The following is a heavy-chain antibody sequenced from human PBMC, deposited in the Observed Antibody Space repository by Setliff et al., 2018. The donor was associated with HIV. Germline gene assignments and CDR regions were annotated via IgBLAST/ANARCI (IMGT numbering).Heavy chain of an antibody. D-gene: IGHD2-8*01. CDR2: IVPLFGTT. V-gene: IGHV1-69*05. Sequence: ASVKVSCKASGDSLSNYVITWVRRAPGQGLEWMGGIVPLFGTTNYAQNFQGRLTITTDQIMTTAYMELTSLRSEDTAVYYCASGSGYCTKGDCYIGVHRTPDKYYFDSWGQGTLVTVS. CDR1: GDSLSNYV. CDR3: ASGSGYCTKGDCYIGVHRTPDKYYFDS. J-gene: IGHJ4*02.